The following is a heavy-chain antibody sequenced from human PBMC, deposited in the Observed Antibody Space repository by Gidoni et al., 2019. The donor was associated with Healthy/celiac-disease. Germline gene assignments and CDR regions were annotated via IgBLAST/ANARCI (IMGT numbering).Heavy chain of an antibody. V-gene: IGHV2-5*02. D-gene: IGHD6-6*01. J-gene: IGHJ5*02. CDR1: GFSLSTSGVG. Sequence: QITLKESGPTLVKPTQTLTLTCTFSGFSLSTSGVGVGWIRQPPGKALEWLALIYWDDDKRYSPSLKSRLTITKDTSKNQVVLTMTNMDPVDTATYYCAQASRVPLTYNWFDPWGQGTLVTVSS. CDR2: IYWDDDK. CDR3: AQASRVPLTYNWFDP.